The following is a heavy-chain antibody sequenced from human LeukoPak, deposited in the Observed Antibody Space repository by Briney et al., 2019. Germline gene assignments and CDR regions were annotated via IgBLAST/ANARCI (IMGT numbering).Heavy chain of an antibody. CDR2: IYTSGNT. J-gene: IGHJ3*02. CDR3: ARDPPTYYYGSGYYAFDI. CDR1: GGSISSSSYY. Sequence: PSETLSLTCTVSGGSISSSSYYWGWIRQPPGTGLEWIGRIYTSGNTNYNPSLKSRVTISVDTSKNQFSLKLSSVTAADTAVYYCARDPPTYYYGSGYYAFDIWGQGTMVTVSS. D-gene: IGHD3-10*01. V-gene: IGHV4-39*07.